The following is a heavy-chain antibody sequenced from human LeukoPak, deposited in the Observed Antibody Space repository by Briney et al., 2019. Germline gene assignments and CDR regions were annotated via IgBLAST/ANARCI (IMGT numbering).Heavy chain of an antibody. V-gene: IGHV3-74*01. J-gene: IGHJ4*02. CDR2: INTDGSST. CDR1: GLTFSNYW. D-gene: IGHD2-2*01. CDR3: ARFGWVPPAHFDY. Sequence: PGGSLRLSCAASGLTFSNYWMHWVRQAPGKGLVWVAQINTDGSSTGYADSVKGRFTISRDNAKNMMYLQMTSLGAEDTAVYYCARFGWVPPAHFDYWGRGTLVTVSS.